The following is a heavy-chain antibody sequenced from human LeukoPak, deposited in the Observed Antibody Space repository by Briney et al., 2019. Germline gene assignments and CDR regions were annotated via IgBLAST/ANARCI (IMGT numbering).Heavy chain of an antibody. D-gene: IGHD6-13*01. J-gene: IGHJ6*02. CDR1: GGTFSSYA. CDR2: IIPIFGTA. CDR3: ARDQYSSSWYPGDLNYYYGMDV. Sequence: ASVKVSCKASGGTFSSYAISWVRQAPGQGLEWMGGIIPIFGTANYAQKFQGRVTITADESTSTAYMELNSLRSEDTAVYYCARDQYSSSWYPGDLNYYYGMDVWGQGTTVTVSS. V-gene: IGHV1-69*01.